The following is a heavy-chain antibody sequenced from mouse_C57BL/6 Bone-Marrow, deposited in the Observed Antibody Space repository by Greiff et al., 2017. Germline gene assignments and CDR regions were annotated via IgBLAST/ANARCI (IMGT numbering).Heavy chain of an antibody. J-gene: IGHJ4*01. Sequence: EVKVVESEGGLVQPGRSMKLSCTASGFTFSDYYMAWVRQVPEKGLEWVANINYDGSSTYYLDSLKSRFIISRDNAKNILYLQMSSLKSEDTATYYCAREGGYYAMDYWGQGTSVTVSS. CDR1: GFTFSDYY. CDR3: AREGGYYAMDY. CDR2: INYDGSST. V-gene: IGHV5-16*01.